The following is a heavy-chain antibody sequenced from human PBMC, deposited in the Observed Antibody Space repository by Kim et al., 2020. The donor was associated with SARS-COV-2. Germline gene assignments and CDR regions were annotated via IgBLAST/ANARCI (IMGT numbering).Heavy chain of an antibody. V-gene: IGHV4-31*02. D-gene: IGHD4-17*01. Sequence: PSLKSRVTISVDTSKNQFSLKLSSVTAADTAVYYCARDKDYGGNSDYFDYWGQGTLVTVSS. CDR3: ARDKDYGGNSDYFDY. J-gene: IGHJ4*02.